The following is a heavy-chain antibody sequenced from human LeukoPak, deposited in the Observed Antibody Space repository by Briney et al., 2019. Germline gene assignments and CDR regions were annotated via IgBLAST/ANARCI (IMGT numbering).Heavy chain of an antibody. CDR3: DDQGN. CDR2: ITGDSRCI. D-gene: IGHD3-16*01. Sequence: GGSLRLSCAASGFTFGSSEINWMREPPGGGPQWVSSITGDSRCIYYADSVKDRFTISSDRDRGKILVYLDMSSLRDEDTGVYYCDDQGNWGPGTLVTVSS. V-gene: IGHV3-48*03. CDR1: GFTFGSSE. J-gene: IGHJ1*01.